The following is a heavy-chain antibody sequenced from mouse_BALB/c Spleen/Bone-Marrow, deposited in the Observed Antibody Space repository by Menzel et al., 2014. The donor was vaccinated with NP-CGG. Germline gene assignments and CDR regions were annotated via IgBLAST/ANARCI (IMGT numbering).Heavy chain of an antibody. CDR1: GFNIKDTY. J-gene: IGHJ2*01. CDR2: IDPANGNT. Sequence: EVKLMESGAELVKPGASVKLSCTASGFNIKDTYMHWVKQRPEQGLEWIGRIDPANGNTKYDPKFQGKATITADTSSNTASLQLSSLTSEETAVYYCALYEDYAVGYWGQGTTLTVSS. V-gene: IGHV14-3*02. D-gene: IGHD2-4*01. CDR3: ALYEDYAVGY.